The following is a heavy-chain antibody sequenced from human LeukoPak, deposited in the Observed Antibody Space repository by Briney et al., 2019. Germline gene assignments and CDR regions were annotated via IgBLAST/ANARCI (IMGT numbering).Heavy chain of an antibody. V-gene: IGHV3-23*01. D-gene: IGHD6-13*01. CDR1: GLTFGNYG. Sequence: GGSLRLSCVASGLTFGNYGMNWVRQAPGKGLEWVSSIGGGGYTTYYADSVRGRFTISRDNSKNSMYLQMSSLRAEDTAIYYCARITGIEAAGDYWGQGTLVTVSS. CDR3: ARITGIEAAGDY. CDR2: IGGGGYTT. J-gene: IGHJ4*02.